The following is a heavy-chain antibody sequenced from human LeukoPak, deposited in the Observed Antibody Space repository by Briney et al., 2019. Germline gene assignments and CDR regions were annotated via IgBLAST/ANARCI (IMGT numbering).Heavy chain of an antibody. D-gene: IGHD3-22*01. J-gene: IGHJ4*02. CDR1: GFTFSSYS. CDR2: ISSSSSTM. CDR3: AKPYYYDSSGYIDY. V-gene: IGHV3-48*01. Sequence: GGSLRLSCAASGFTFSSYSMNWVRQAPGKGLEWVSYISSSSSTMYYADSVKGRFSISRDNAKNSLYLQMNSLRAEDTAVYYCAKPYYYDSSGYIDYWGQGTLVTVSS.